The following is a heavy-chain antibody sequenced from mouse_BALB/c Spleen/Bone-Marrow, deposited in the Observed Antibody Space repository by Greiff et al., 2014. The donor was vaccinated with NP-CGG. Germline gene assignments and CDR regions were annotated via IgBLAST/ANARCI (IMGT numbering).Heavy chain of an antibody. J-gene: IGHJ2*01. Sequence: DVQLVESGGGLVQPGGSLKLSCAASGFTFSSYTMSWVRQTPEKRLEWVGYICNGGGSTYYPDTVKGRFTISRDNAKNTLYLQMSSLKSEDTAMYYCARRSAATYYFDYWGQGTTLTVSS. CDR3: ARRSAATYYFDY. CDR1: GFTFSSYT. D-gene: IGHD1-2*01. V-gene: IGHV5-12-2*01. CDR2: ICNGGGST.